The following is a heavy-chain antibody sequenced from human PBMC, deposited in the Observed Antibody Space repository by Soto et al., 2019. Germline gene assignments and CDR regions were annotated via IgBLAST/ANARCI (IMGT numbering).Heavy chain of an antibody. D-gene: IGHD5-12*01. CDR1: GYTFTSYD. Sequence: GASVKVSCKASGYTFTSYDINWVRQATGQGLEWMGWMNPNRGNTGNAQKFQGRATMTRNTSISTAYMELSSLRSEDTAVYYCARSVEMATIYYYYYYGMDVWGQGTTATAP. V-gene: IGHV1-8*01. CDR2: MNPNRGNT. CDR3: ARSVEMATIYYYYYYGMDV. J-gene: IGHJ6*02.